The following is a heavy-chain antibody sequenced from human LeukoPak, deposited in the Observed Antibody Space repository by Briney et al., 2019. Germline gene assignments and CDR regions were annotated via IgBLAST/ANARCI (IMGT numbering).Heavy chain of an antibody. J-gene: IGHJ4*02. D-gene: IGHD6-19*01. V-gene: IGHV3-53*01. Sequence: GGSLRLSCAASGFTVSSNYMSWVRQAPGKGLEWVSVICSGGNTFYADSVKGRFTISRDNSKNTLYLQMNSLRAEDTAVYYCATEGSSGWFDYWGQGTLVTVSS. CDR2: ICSGGNT. CDR1: GFTVSSNY. CDR3: ATEGSSGWFDY.